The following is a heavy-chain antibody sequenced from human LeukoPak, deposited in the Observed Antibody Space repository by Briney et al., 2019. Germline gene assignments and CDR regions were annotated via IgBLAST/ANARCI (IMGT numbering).Heavy chain of an antibody. V-gene: IGHV1-2*02. D-gene: IGHD2-2*01. CDR3: ARVRXXXVVXAALDYYYGMDV. J-gene: IGHJ6*02. CDR2: INPNSGGT. Sequence: ASVKVSCKASGYTFTGYYMHWVRQAPGQGLEWMGWINPNSGGTNYAQKFQGRVTMTRDTSISTAYMELSRLRSDDTAVYYCARVRXXXVVXAALDYYYGMDVWGQGTTVTVSS. CDR1: GYTFTGYY.